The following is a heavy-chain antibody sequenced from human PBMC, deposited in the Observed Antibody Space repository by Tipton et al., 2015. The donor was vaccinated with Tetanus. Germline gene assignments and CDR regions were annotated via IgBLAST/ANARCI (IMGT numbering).Heavy chain of an antibody. J-gene: IGHJ4*02. CDR1: GYSFTTYW. CDR2: IYPGDSNT. V-gene: IGHV5-51*01. Sequence: QSGAEVKKPGESLKISCKGSGYSFTTYWIGWVRQMPGKGLEWMGTIYPGDSNTGYSPSFQGQVTISADRSVSTAYLQWTSLKATDTAIYYCARRPGFWTGSSCDFYFDYWGQGTLVTVSS. CDR3: ARRPGFWTGSSCDFYFDY. D-gene: IGHD3/OR15-3a*01.